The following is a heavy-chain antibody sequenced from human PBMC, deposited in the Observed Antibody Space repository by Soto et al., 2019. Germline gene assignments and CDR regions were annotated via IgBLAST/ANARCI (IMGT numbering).Heavy chain of an antibody. D-gene: IGHD3-3*01. V-gene: IGHV3-48*02. CDR1: GFTFSSYS. Sequence: PGGSLRLSCAASGFTFSSYSMNWVRQAPGKGLEWVSYFSSSSSTIYYADSVKGRFTISRDNAKNSLYLQMNSLRDEDTAVYYCARDPTSYYDFWSGSFIPSGWFDPWGQGTLVTVSS. J-gene: IGHJ5*02. CDR2: FSSSSSTI. CDR3: ARDPTSYYDFWSGSFIPSGWFDP.